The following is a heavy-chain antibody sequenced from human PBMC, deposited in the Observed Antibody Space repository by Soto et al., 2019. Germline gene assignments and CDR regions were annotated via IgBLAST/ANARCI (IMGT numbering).Heavy chain of an antibody. D-gene: IGHD1-1*01. CDR1: GLTVSGKKY. J-gene: IGHJ3*01. V-gene: IGHV3-53*01. CDR2: LYDVDGS. Sequence: DVQLVESGGGLIQPGESLRLSCAAFGLTVSGKKYVAWVRQAPGKGLEWVSALYDVDGSFYADSVKGRFTTSSDSSKTTVYLQMNVFFFDDTAVYYCASWHEREHAYDVWGQGTTVTVSS. CDR3: ASWHEREHAYDV.